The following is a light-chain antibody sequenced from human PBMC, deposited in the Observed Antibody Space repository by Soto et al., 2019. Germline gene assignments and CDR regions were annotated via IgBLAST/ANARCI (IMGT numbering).Light chain of an antibody. CDR1: SSTVGIND. Sequence: QSVLTQPPSLSAAPGQTVSISCSGSSSTVGINDVSWYQHVPGTAPRLLIYDSYKRPSGIPDRFSGSKSGTSATLGITGLQTGDEGDYYCATWDTSQRGVIFGGGTKLTVL. CDR2: DSY. CDR3: ATWDTSQRGVI. V-gene: IGLV1-51*01. J-gene: IGLJ2*01.